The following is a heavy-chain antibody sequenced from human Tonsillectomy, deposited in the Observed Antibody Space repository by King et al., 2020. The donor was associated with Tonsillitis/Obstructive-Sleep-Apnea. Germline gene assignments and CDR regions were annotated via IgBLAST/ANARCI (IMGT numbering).Heavy chain of an antibody. Sequence: LQLQESGPGLVKPSETLSLTCTVSGDSISSSTYYWGWIRQPPGKGLEWIGSFYSSGSTYYNPSLKSRVTISVDSSKNHFSLQLTSVTAADPAVYFCATVTRGLDYWGQGTLVTVSS. J-gene: IGHJ4*02. CDR3: ATVTRGLDY. V-gene: IGHV4-39*02. CDR1: GDSISSSTYY. CDR2: FYSSGST. D-gene: IGHD4-17*01.